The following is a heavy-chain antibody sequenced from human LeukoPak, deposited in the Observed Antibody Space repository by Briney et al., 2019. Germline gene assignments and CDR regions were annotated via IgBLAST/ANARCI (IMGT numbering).Heavy chain of an antibody. CDR3: ARYYDFWSGPFDY. CDR2: IYYSGST. V-gene: IGHV4-61*05. D-gene: IGHD3-3*01. Sequence: SETLSLTCTVSGGSISSSSYYWSWIRQPPGKGLEWIGYIYYSGSTNYNPSLKSRVTISVDTSKNQFSLKLSSVTAADTAVYYCARYYDFWSGPFDYWGQGTLVTVSS. CDR1: GGSISSSSYY. J-gene: IGHJ4*02.